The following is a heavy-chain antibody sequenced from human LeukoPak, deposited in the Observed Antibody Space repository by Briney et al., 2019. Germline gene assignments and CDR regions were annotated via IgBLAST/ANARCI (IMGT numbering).Heavy chain of an antibody. CDR3: ARDGDVVVGPASIDNYFDY. V-gene: IGHV3-33*08. D-gene: IGHD2-2*01. CDR1: GFTFSSYG. J-gene: IGHJ4*02. CDR2: IWYDGSNK. Sequence: GRSLRLSCAASGFTFSSYGMHWVRQAPGKGLDWVANIWYDGSNKYYADSVKGRFTISRDNSMNTLYLQMNSLRAEDTAVYYCARDGDVVVGPASIDNYFDYWGQGTLVTVSS.